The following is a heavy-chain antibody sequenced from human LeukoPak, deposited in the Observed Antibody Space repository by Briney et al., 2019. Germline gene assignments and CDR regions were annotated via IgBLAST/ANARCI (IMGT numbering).Heavy chain of an antibody. D-gene: IGHD4-4*01. Sequence: GESLRLSCAASGFAFSDAWMSWVRQAPEKGLEWVGRVKSESDGGTTDYAAPVKGRFTISRDDSESTLYLQMNSLNTEDTAVYYCTTDLTTLIAADYWGQGTLVTVSS. J-gene: IGHJ4*02. V-gene: IGHV3-15*01. CDR1: GFAFSDAW. CDR3: TTDLTTLIAADY. CDR2: VKSESDGGTT.